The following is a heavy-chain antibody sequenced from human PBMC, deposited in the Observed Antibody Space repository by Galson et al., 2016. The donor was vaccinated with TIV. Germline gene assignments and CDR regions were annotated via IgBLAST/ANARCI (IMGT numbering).Heavy chain of an antibody. CDR3: ARDLDSTVTAPFYY. Sequence: SVKVSCKASGYTFTGYYMHWVRQAPGQGLEWMGWINTNSGDTNYAQNFQDRVTMTRDTSIRTAYMELSRLKSDDTAVYYYARDLDSTVTAPFYYWGQGTLVTISS. D-gene: IGHD4-17*01. CDR1: GYTFTGYY. V-gene: IGHV1-2*02. CDR2: INTNSGDT. J-gene: IGHJ4*02.